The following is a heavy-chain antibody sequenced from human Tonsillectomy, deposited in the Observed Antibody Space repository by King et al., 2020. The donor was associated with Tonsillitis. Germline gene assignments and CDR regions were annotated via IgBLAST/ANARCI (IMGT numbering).Heavy chain of an antibody. D-gene: IGHD7-27*01. V-gene: IGHV4-38-2*02. Sequence: VQLVESGPGLVKPSETLSLTCTVSGYSISSGYYWGWIRQPPGKGLEWIGSIYHSGSTYYDPSLKSRVTISVDTSKNQLSLKLSSVTAADTAVYYCARITNWVNWFDPWGQGTLVTVSS. CDR2: IYHSGST. CDR3: ARITNWVNWFDP. J-gene: IGHJ5*02. CDR1: GYSISSGYY.